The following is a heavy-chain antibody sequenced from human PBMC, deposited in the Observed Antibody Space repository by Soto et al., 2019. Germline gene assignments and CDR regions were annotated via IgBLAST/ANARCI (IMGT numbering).Heavy chain of an antibody. CDR3: AKDESGTTRGGWFDP. CDR2: ISGSGGST. Sequence: GGSLRLSCAASGFTFSSYAMSWVRQAPGKGLEWVSAISGSGGSTYYADSVKGRFTISRDNSKNTLYLQMNSLRAQDTAVYYCAKDESGTTRGGWFDPWGQGTLVTVSS. V-gene: IGHV3-23*01. J-gene: IGHJ5*02. CDR1: GFTFSSYA. D-gene: IGHD1-7*01.